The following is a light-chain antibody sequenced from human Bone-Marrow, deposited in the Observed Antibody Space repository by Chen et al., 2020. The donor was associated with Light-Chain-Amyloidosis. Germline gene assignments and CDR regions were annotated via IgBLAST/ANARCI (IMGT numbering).Light chain of an antibody. CDR1: SSDIGSYNL. V-gene: IGLV2-23*01. CDR3: SSYAHGTTYV. Sequence: QSALPQPASVSGSPGQSITISCTGTSSDIGSYNLVSWYQQRPGKAPKLMIYEANKRPSGVSNRFSGSRSGNTASLTISGLQAEDEADYHCSSYAHGTTYVFGTATKVTVL. CDR2: EAN. J-gene: IGLJ1*01.